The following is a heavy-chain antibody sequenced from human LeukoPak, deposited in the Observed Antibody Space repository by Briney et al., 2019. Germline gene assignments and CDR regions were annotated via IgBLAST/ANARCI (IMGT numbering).Heavy chain of an antibody. Sequence: ASVKVSCKASGYTFTSYAMNWVRQAPGQGLEWMGWINTNTRNPTYAQGFTGRSVFSSDTSVNTAYLQISSLKAEDTAVYYCARDIYVLRYFDWLLPLDAFDIWGQGTMVTVSS. CDR2: INTNTRNP. CDR1: GYTFTSYA. J-gene: IGHJ3*02. D-gene: IGHD3-9*01. V-gene: IGHV7-4-1*02. CDR3: ARDIYVLRYFDWLLPLDAFDI.